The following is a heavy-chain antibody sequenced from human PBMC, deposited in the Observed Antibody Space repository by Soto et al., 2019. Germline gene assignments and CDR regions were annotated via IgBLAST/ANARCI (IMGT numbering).Heavy chain of an antibody. Sequence: ASVKVSCKASGYTFTSYGISWVRQAPGQGLEWMGWISAYNGNTNYAQKLQGRVTITTDTSTSTAYMELRSLRSDDTAVYYCARDLGGARFGEFDYWGQGTLVTVSS. D-gene: IGHD3-10*01. CDR2: ISAYNGNT. CDR3: ARDLGGARFGEFDY. CDR1: GYTFTSYG. V-gene: IGHV1-18*01. J-gene: IGHJ4*02.